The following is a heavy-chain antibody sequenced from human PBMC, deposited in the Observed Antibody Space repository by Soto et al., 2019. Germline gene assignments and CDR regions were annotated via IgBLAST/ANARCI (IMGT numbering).Heavy chain of an antibody. J-gene: IGHJ4*02. CDR3: ARDRGSGYDRGDY. D-gene: IGHD5-12*01. V-gene: IGHV1-46*01. Sequence: ASVKVSCKASGYTFTSYYMHWVRQAPGQGPEWVGIINPSGGSTSYAQKFQGRLTLTSDTSTSTVYMELSSLRSEDTAVYYCARDRGSGYDRGDYWGKGTLVTVSS. CDR2: INPSGGST. CDR1: GYTFTSYY.